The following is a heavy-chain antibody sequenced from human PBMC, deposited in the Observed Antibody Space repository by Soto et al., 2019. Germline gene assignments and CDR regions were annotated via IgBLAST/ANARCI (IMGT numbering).Heavy chain of an antibody. J-gene: IGHJ5*01. D-gene: IGHD3-3*01. V-gene: IGHV3-74*01. CDR1: RFTFSSYG. CDR3: AREGRGFSNWFDS. CDR2: INSDGSDT. Sequence: GGSLRLSCAASRFTFSSYGMHWFRQAPGKGLVWVSRINSDGSDTGYADSVKGRFTISRHNAKNTLYLQMNSLRAEDTAVYYCAREGRGFSNWFDSSGQGTLVTVSS.